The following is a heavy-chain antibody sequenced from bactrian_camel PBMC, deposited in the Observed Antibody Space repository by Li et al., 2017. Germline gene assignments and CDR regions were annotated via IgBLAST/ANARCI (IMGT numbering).Heavy chain of an antibody. J-gene: IGHJ6*01. CDR2: LNSAGST. V-gene: IGHV3S67*01. Sequence: CAASGYVFNRCTMGWVRQTPGKERQVISLLNSAGSTYYADSVKGRFTISRDNAKNTLYLQLDSLKTEDTAMYYCAKDPCTLGAGTLRSCNALGQGTQVTVS. D-gene: IGHD6*01. CDR1: GYVFNRCT. CDR3: AKDPCTLGAGTLRSCNA.